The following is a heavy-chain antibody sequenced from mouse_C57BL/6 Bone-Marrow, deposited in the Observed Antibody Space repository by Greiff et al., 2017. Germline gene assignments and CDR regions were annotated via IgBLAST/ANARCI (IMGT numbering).Heavy chain of an antibody. V-gene: IGHV1-69*01. CDR2: IDPSDSYT. CDR1: GYTFTSYW. D-gene: IGHD1-1*01. Sequence: VQLQQSGAELVMPGASVKLSCKASGYTFTSYWMHWVKQRPGQGLEWIGEIDPSDSYTNYNQKFKGKSTLTVDKSSSTAYMQLSSLTSEDSAVYYCASGSSYNYAMDYWGQGTSVTVSS. J-gene: IGHJ4*01. CDR3: ASGSSYNYAMDY.